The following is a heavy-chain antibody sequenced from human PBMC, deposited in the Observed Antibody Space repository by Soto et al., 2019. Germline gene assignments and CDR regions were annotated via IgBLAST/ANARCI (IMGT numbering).Heavy chain of an antibody. D-gene: IGHD3-3*01. Sequence: GGSLRLSCAASGFTFNISWMSWVRQAPGKGLKWVAYISSSSSTIYYADSVKGRFTISRDNAKNSLYLQMNSLRAEDTAVYYCARDNYDFWSGFTNWFDPWGQGTLVTVSS. CDR1: GFTFNISW. CDR3: ARDNYDFWSGFTNWFDP. CDR2: ISSSSSTI. V-gene: IGHV3-48*01. J-gene: IGHJ5*02.